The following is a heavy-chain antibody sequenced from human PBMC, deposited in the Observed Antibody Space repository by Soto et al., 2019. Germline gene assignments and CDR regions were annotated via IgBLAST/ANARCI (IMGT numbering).Heavy chain of an antibody. CDR1: GGSISSSNW. J-gene: IGHJ4*02. CDR3: ARAGVAGTRPLDY. V-gene: IGHV4-4*02. D-gene: IGHD6-19*01. Sequence: QVQLQESSPGLVKPSGTLSLTCAVSGGSISSSNWWSWVRQPPGKGLEWIGEIFHSGSTNYNPSLKRGVTILVDKSKHQFSLKLSSVTAADTAVYYCARAGVAGTRPLDYWGQGILVTVSS. CDR2: IFHSGST.